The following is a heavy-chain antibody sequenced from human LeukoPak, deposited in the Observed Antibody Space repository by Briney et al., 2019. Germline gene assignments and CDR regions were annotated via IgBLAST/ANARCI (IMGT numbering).Heavy chain of an antibody. CDR1: GFSISNYY. J-gene: IGHJ4*02. V-gene: IGHV3-53*01. CDR2: IYATGNT. D-gene: IGHD1-26*01. CDR3: AKDQRWESPHYLDS. Sequence: PGGSLRLSCAASGFSISNYYMFWARQAPGKGLEWVSVIYATGNTYYANSVKGRFTISRDNSKNTLYVQMNSLRDEDTAVYYCAKDQRWESPHYLDSWGQGTLVTVSS.